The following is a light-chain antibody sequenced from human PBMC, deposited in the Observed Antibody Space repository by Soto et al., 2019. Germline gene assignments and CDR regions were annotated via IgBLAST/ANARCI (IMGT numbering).Light chain of an antibody. CDR2: GES. CDR3: QQYGSSPLT. Sequence: EIVLTQSPGTLSVSPGERATLSCRASQTVSSNYLAWYQQKPGQAPTFLLYGESSRAPGIPDRFSGSGSGTDFTLPISRLEPEDFAVYYCQQYGSSPLTFGGGTKVDIK. J-gene: IGKJ4*01. CDR1: QTVSSNY. V-gene: IGKV3-20*01.